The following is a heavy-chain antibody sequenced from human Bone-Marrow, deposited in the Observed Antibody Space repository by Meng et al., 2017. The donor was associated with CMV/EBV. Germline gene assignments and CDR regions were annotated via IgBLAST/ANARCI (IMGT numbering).Heavy chain of an antibody. CDR2: ITRNNPI. D-gene: IGHD3-10*01. J-gene: IGHJ4*02. Sequence: GESLKISCAASGFSLSDYSMHWVRQAPGKGLEWVAFITRNNPIYYADSLEGRFTISRDNGRNSLYLQVRSLRDEDTAVYYCARDPDRDHGGSGRCLDFWGQGTLVTVSS. CDR3: ARDPDRDHGGSGRCLDF. CDR1: GFSLSDYS. V-gene: IGHV3-69-1*01.